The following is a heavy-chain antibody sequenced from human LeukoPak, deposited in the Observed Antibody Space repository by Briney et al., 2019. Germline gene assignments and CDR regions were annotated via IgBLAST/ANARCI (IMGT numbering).Heavy chain of an antibody. CDR1: GFTFSDYY. Sequence: PGGSLRLSCAASGFTFSDYYMSWIRQAPGQGLEWVAYISHSSGFTNYADSVKGRFAISRDNAKNSLYLQMDSLSAEDTAIYYCAKLFKAYSSTWIDYWGQGNLVTVSS. J-gene: IGHJ4*02. CDR2: ISHSSGFT. V-gene: IGHV3-11*03. D-gene: IGHD6-13*01. CDR3: AKLFKAYSSTWIDY.